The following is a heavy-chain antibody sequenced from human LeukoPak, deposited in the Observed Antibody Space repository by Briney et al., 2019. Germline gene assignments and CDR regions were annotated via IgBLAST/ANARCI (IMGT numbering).Heavy chain of an antibody. J-gene: IGHJ5*02. CDR2: IIPIFGTA. V-gene: IGHV1-69*05. CDR1: GGTFSSYA. Sequence: SVKVSCKASGGTFSSYAISWVRQAPGQGLEWMGRIIPIFGTANYAQKFQGRVTITTDESTGTAYMELSSLRSEDTAVYYCARVRGDTMATGWFDPWGQGTLVTVSS. D-gene: IGHD1-26*01. CDR3: ARVRGDTMATGWFDP.